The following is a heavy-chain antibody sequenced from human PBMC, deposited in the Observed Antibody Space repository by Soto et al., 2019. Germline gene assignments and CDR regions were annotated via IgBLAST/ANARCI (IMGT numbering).Heavy chain of an antibody. CDR2: IIPIFGTA. D-gene: IGHD3-22*01. V-gene: IGHV1-69*13. CDR3: ARTYYYDSSGYYGFLDY. J-gene: IGHJ4*02. CDR1: GGTFSSYA. Sequence: SVKVSCKASGGTFSSYAISWVRQAPGQGLEWMGGIIPIFGTANYAQKFQGRVTITADESTSTAYMELSSLRSEDTAVYYCARTYYYDSSGYYGFLDYWGQGTLVTVSS.